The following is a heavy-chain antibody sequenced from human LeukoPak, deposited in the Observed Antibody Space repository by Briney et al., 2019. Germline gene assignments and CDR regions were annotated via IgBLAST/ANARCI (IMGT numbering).Heavy chain of an antibody. CDR2: VFPGDSKT. D-gene: IGHD1-7*01. CDR1: GYHFFTYW. J-gene: IGHJ4*02. Sequence: GDSLKISCKVSGYHFFTYWIAWVGQKPGKGLEGMGMVFPGDSKTNYSPAFLGQVTMSVDKSIGAAYLQWRSLKASDTAMYYCARLDTKNYQFWGQGTLVSVSS. V-gene: IGHV5-51*01. CDR3: ARLDTKNYQF.